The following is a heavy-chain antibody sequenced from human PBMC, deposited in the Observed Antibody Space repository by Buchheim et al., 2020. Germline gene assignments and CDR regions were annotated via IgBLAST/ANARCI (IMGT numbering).Heavy chain of an antibody. CDR1: GFTFSSYW. V-gene: IGHV3-7*01. Sequence: VQLVESGGGVVQPGRSLRLSCAASGFTFSSYWMTWVRQAPGKGLEGVAMIRHVGSVNYYVDSVKGRFTISRDNAKNSLYLQMTSLRAEDTAVYYCARDPGWGALDCWGQGTL. D-gene: IGHD1-26*01. CDR3: ARDPGWGALDC. J-gene: IGHJ4*02. CDR2: IRHVGSVN.